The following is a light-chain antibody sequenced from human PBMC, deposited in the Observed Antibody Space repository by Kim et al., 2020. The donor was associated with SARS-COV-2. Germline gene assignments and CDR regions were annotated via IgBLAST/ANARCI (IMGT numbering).Light chain of an antibody. V-gene: IGLV3-21*04. CDR2: YDS. CDR3: QVWDSTSDHPV. J-gene: IGLJ2*01. Sequence: SYELTQPPSVSVAPGKTARITCGGNKIGNKNVHWYHHKPGQAPVLVIYYDSDRPSGIPERFSGSNSGNTATLTISRVEAGDEADYYCQVWDSTSDHPVFGGGTQLTVL. CDR1: KIGNKN.